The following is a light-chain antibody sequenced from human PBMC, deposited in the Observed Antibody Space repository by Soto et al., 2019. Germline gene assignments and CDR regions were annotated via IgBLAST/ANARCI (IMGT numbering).Light chain of an antibody. J-gene: IGKJ4*01. CDR2: AAS. CDR1: QSIYKW. CDR3: QQADSFPLS. V-gene: IGKV1-12*01. Sequence: DIQMTQSPSSVSASRGDRVTISCLASQSIYKWLVWYQQKPGKAPKLLIYAASSLQSGVPSRFSGSGYGTDFTLTISSLQPEDFATYYCQQADSFPLSFGGGTKVDI.